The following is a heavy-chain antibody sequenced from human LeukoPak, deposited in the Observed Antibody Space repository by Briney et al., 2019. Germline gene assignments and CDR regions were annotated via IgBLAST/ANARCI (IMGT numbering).Heavy chain of an antibody. CDR2: ISYDGSNK. CDR1: GFTFSSYA. CDR3: AGGLDY. D-gene: IGHD3-16*01. Sequence: GGSLRLSCAASGFTFSSYAMHWVRQAPGKGLEWVAVISYDGSNKYYADSVKGRFTISRDNAKNTLYLQMNSLRAEDTAVYYCAGGLDYWGQGTLVTVSS. J-gene: IGHJ4*02. V-gene: IGHV3-30-3*01.